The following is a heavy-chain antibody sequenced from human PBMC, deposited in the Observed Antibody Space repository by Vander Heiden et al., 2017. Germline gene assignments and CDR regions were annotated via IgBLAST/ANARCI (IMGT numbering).Heavy chain of an antibody. CDR2: IWYDGSNK. Sequence: QVQLVESGGGVVQPGRSLRLSCAASGFTFSSYGMHWVRQAPGKGVEWVAVIWYDGSNKYYADSVKGRFTISRDNSKNTLYLQMNSLRAEDTAVYYCARARGDNYYYYGMDVWGQGTTVTVSS. J-gene: IGHJ6*02. V-gene: IGHV3-33*01. D-gene: IGHD3-10*01. CDR1: GFTFSSYG. CDR3: ARARGDNYYYYGMDV.